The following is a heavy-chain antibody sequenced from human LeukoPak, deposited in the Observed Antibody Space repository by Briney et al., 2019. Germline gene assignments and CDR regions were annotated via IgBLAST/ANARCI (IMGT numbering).Heavy chain of an antibody. CDR1: GFTFRNYW. V-gene: IGHV3-7*03. CDR2: IKQDGRDK. D-gene: IGHD6-19*01. CDR3: ARVTAVAGFDC. Sequence: GGSLRHSCAVSGFTFRNYWMATVRKAPGKGLEWVANIKQDGRDKYYVDSVKGRFTISKDNAKNSLYLQMNSLRPEDTAVYYCARVTAVAGFDCWGQGTLVTVSS. J-gene: IGHJ4*02.